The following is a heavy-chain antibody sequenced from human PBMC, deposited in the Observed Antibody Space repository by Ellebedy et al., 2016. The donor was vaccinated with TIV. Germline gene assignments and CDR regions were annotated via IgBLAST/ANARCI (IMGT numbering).Heavy chain of an antibody. CDR1: GYTFTGYY. CDR3: AKDGGSYSDFDY. D-gene: IGHD1-26*01. Sequence: AASVKVSCKASGYTFTGYYMHWVRQAPGQGLEWMGWHNPNSGGTNYAQKFQGWVTMTRDTSISTAYMELSRLRSDDTAVYYCAKDGGSYSDFDYWGQGTLVTVSS. V-gene: IGHV1-2*04. J-gene: IGHJ4*02. CDR2: HNPNSGGT.